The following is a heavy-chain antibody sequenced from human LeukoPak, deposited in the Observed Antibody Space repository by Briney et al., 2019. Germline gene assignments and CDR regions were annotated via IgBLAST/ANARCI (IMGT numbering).Heavy chain of an antibody. J-gene: IGHJ6*02. D-gene: IGHD2-8*01. CDR1: GGSFSGYY. Sequence: PSETLSLTCAVYGGSFSGYYWSWIRQPPGKGLEWIGEINHSGSTNYNPSLKSRVTISVDTSKNQFSLKLSSVTAAGTAVYYCARGGPIVLMVYAPYYYYGMDVWGQGTTVTVSS. CDR2: INHSGST. CDR3: ARGGPIVLMVYAPYYYYGMDV. V-gene: IGHV4-34*01.